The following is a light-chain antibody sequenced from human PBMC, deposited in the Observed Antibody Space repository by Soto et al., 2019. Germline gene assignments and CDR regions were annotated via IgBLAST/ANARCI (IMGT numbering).Light chain of an antibody. CDR1: ESISTY. CDR3: HQSHSTPGT. J-gene: IGKJ1*01. V-gene: IGKV1-39*01. CDR2: AAS. Sequence: DIQMTQSPSSLSASVGDRVTITCRASESISTYLNWYQQKVGQAPKLLIYAASSLQRGVPSRFSGSGSGTDFTLTISSMQPEDFATYYCHQSHSTPGTFGQGTKVDIK.